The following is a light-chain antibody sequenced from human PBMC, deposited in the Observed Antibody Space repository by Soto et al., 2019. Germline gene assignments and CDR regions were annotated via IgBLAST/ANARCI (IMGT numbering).Light chain of an antibody. J-gene: IGKJ1*01. CDR1: QSLSSRN. V-gene: IGKV3-20*01. CDR2: GVS. CDR3: QQYDSSPRT. Sequence: ELVLTQSPGTLSLSPGETATLSSRASQSLSSRNLAWYQQKPGQAPRPLIYGVSSRATGIPDRFSGSGSGTDFTLTISRLEPEDFAVYYCQQYDSSPRTFGQGTKVDI.